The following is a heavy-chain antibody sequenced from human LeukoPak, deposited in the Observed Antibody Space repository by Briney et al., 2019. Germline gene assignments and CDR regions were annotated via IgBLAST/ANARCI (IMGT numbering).Heavy chain of an antibody. Sequence: AGSLRLSCAASGFTFSTYSMFWVRQAPGKGLEWVSAISGNSYHIYYADSVKGRFTISRDNAKNSLYLQMNSLRAEDTAVYYCAREVMAKRRAFDIWGQGTVVTVSS. J-gene: IGHJ3*02. CDR2: ISGNSYHI. CDR1: GFTFSTYS. CDR3: AREVMAKRRAFDI. D-gene: IGHD2-8*01. V-gene: IGHV3-21*04.